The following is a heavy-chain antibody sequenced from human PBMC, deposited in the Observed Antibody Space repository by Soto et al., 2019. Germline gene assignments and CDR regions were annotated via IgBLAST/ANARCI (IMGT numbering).Heavy chain of an antibody. V-gene: IGHV4-39*01. D-gene: IGHD3-10*02. CDR2: IYYSGST. Sequence: PSETLSLTCTVSGGSISSSSYYWGWIRQPPGKGLEWIGSIYYSGSTYYNPSLKSRVTISVDTSKNQFSLKLSSVTAADTAVYYCARLFGSYYYYGMDVWGQGTTVT. CDR1: GGSISSSSYY. CDR3: ARLFGSYYYYGMDV. J-gene: IGHJ6*02.